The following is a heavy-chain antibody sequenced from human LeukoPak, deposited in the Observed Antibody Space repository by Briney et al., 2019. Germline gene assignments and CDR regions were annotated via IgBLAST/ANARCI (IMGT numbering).Heavy chain of an antibody. CDR3: ARLFSSSWYRGAFDL. CDR2: IYYSGNT. Sequence: SETLSLTCTVSGGSISSSSYYWGWIRQPPGKGLEWIGSIYYSGNTYYNPSLKSRVTISVDTSKNQFPLKLSSVTAADTAVYYCARLFSSSWYRGAFDLWGQGTMVTVSS. D-gene: IGHD6-13*01. V-gene: IGHV4-39*01. CDR1: GGSISSSSYY. J-gene: IGHJ3*01.